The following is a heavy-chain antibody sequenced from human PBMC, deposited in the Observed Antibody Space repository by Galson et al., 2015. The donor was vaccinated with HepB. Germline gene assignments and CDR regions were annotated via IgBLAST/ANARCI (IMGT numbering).Heavy chain of an antibody. J-gene: IGHJ6*03. D-gene: IGHD1-7*01. V-gene: IGHV1-18*01. CDR2: VSAYNGNK. Sequence: SVKVSCKASGYTFTSSGISWVRQVPGQGLEWMGWVSAYNGNKNYAQKLPGRVTMTTDTSTSTAYMALRSLRSDDTAVYYCARESGTTYLGYYYYYMDVWGKGTTGT. CDR1: GYTFTSSG. CDR3: ARESGTTYLGYYYYYMDV.